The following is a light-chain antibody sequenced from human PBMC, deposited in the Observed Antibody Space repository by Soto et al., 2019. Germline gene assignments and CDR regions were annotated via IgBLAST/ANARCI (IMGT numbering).Light chain of an antibody. CDR3: SSYTSSSTRV. V-gene: IGLV2-14*01. CDR2: EVS. CDR1: SSDVGGYNY. Sequence: QSVLTQPASVSGSPGQSITISCTGTSSDVGGYNYVSWYQQHRGKAPKLMIYEVSNRPSGVSNRFSGSKSGNTASLTISGLQAEDEADYYCSSYTSSSTRVFGTGTKLTVL. J-gene: IGLJ1*01.